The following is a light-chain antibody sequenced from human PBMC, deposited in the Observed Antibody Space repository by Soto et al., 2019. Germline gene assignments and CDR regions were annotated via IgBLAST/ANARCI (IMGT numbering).Light chain of an antibody. CDR1: QIFSSTF. CDR2: GAS. V-gene: IGKV3-20*01. CDR3: QQYDSSPRT. Sequence: EVVLTQSPGTLSLSPGERATLSCRASQIFSSTFLAWYQQKPGQAPRLLIYGASNRATGIPDRFSGSGSGTDFILTISRLEPEDFAVYYCQQYDSSPRTFGQGTKVDIK. J-gene: IGKJ1*01.